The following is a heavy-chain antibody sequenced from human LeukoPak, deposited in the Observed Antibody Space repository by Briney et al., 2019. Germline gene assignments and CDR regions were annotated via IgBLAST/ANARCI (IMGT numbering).Heavy chain of an antibody. D-gene: IGHD3-9*01. CDR3: ARVSLYYDILTGYHNWFDP. J-gene: IGHJ5*02. V-gene: IGHV4-59*01. Sequence: SETPSLTCTVSGGSISSYYWSWIRQPPGKGLEWIGYIYYSGSTNYNPSFKSRVTISVDTSKNQFSLKLSSVTAADTAVYYCARVSLYYDILTGYHNWFDPWGQGTLVTVSS. CDR1: GGSISSYY. CDR2: IYYSGST.